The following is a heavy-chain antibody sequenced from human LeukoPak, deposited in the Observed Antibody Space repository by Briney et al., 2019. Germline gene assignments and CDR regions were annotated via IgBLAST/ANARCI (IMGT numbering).Heavy chain of an antibody. CDR3: TKGRGI. J-gene: IGHJ4*02. D-gene: IGHD3-10*01. CDR1: GGSISSGFYD. Sequence: IPSQTLSLTCTVSGGSISSGFYDWYWIRQPAGKGLEWIGHIYTSKSMNYNPSLKSRVTISVDTSKNQFSLKLTSVTAADTAVYYCTKGRGIWGQGTLVTVSS. V-gene: IGHV4-61*09. CDR2: IYTSKSM.